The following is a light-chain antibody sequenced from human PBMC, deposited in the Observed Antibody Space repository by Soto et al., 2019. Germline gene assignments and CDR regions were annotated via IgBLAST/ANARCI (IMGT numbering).Light chain of an antibody. J-gene: IGKJ4*01. V-gene: IGKV3-11*01. Sequence: EIVLTQSPATLSLSPGERATLSCRASQSVNNYLAWYQQKPGQAPRLLIYDTSDRATGIPARFSGSGSGTDFTLTISSLQPEDFAVYHCQQRINWPLTFGGGTKVDIK. CDR1: QSVNNY. CDR3: QQRINWPLT. CDR2: DTS.